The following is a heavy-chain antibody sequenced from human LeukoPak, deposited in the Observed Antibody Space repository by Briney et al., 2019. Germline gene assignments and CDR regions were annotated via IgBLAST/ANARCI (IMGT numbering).Heavy chain of an antibody. CDR3: AKDLVFPGGCDY. J-gene: IGHJ4*02. D-gene: IGHD6-19*01. CDR1: GFTFSSYA. CDR2: ISGSGGST. Sequence: PGGSLRLSCAASGFTFSSYAMSWVRQAPGKGLEWVSAISGSGGSTYYADSVKGRFTISRDNSKNTLYLQINSLRAEDTAVYYCAKDLVFPGGCDYWGQGTLVTVSS. V-gene: IGHV3-23*01.